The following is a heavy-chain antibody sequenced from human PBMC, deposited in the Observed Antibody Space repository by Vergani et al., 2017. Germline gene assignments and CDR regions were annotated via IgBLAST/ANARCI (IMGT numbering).Heavy chain of an antibody. CDR1: GFTFSSYS. V-gene: IGHV3-21*01. J-gene: IGHJ3*02. D-gene: IGHD3-22*01. Sequence: EVQLVESGGGLVKPGGSLRLSCAASGFTFSSYSMNWVRQAPGKGLEWVSSISSSSSYIYYADSVKGRFNISRDNAKNSLYLQMNSLRAEDTAVYYCARDGRYYDSSGYDAFDIWGQGTMVTVSS. CDR2: ISSSSSYI. CDR3: ARDGRYYDSSGYDAFDI.